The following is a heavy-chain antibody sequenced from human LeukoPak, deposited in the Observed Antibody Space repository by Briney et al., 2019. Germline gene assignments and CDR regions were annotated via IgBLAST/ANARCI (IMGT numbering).Heavy chain of an antibody. CDR3: ASGIAAAGNDAFDI. D-gene: IGHD6-13*01. Sequence: GASVKVSCKASGYTCTSYDINWLRQATGQGLEWRGWMNPNSGNTGYAQKFQGRVTMTRNTSISTAYMELSSLRSEDTAVYYCASGIAAAGNDAFDIWGQGTMVTVSS. CDR2: MNPNSGNT. CDR1: GYTCTSYD. J-gene: IGHJ3*02. V-gene: IGHV1-8*01.